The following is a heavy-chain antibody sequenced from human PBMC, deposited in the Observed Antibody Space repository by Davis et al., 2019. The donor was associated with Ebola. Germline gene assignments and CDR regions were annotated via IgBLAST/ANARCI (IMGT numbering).Heavy chain of an antibody. CDR2: ISAYNGNT. CDR1: GYTFTSYG. Sequence: ASVTVSCKASGYTFTSYGISWVRQAPGHGLEWMGWISAYNGNTNYAQKLQGSVTMTTDTSTSTAYMELRSLRSDDTAVYYCARDRYSSSWYAYWGQGTLVTVSS. V-gene: IGHV1-18*01. D-gene: IGHD6-13*01. J-gene: IGHJ4*02. CDR3: ARDRYSSSWYAY.